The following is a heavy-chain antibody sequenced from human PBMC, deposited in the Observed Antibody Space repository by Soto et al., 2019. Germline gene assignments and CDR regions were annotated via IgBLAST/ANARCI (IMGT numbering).Heavy chain of an antibody. Sequence: EVQLLESGGGLVQPGGSLRLSCAASGFTFSSYAMSWVRQAPGKGLEWVSTMSGSGGSTYYADSLKGRFTIYRDNSKNTLYLQMNSLRAEDTAVYYCAKGSGYSYGNSFDYRGKGTLVTVSS. CDR3: AKGSGYSYGNSFDY. CDR2: MSGSGGST. J-gene: IGHJ4*02. D-gene: IGHD5-18*01. V-gene: IGHV3-23*01. CDR1: GFTFSSYA.